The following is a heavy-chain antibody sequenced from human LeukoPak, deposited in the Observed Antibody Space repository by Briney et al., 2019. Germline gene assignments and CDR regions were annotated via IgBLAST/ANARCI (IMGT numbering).Heavy chain of an antibody. CDR1: GFTFSSYW. D-gene: IGHD4-23*01. CDR2: IASDGSSP. CDR3: ARGWPHGNDY. J-gene: IGHJ4*02. Sequence: GGSLRLSCAASGFTFSSYWMNWVRQAPGKGLVWVSRIASDGSSPTYADSVKGRFSISRDNAKNTLYLQMNSLRVEDTAVYYCARGWPHGNDYWGQGTLVIVSS. V-gene: IGHV3-74*01.